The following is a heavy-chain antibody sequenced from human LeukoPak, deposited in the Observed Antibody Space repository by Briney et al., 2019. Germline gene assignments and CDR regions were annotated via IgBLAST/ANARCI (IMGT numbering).Heavy chain of an antibody. V-gene: IGHV3-21*04. CDR1: GFTFSSYS. CDR3: ARDLVSLGAFKAFDI. J-gene: IGHJ3*02. Sequence: GGSLRLSCAASGFTFSSYSVNWVRQAPGKGLEWVSSISSSSSYIYYADSVRGRFTISRDNSKNTLYLQMNSLRAEDTAVYYCARDLVSLGAFKAFDIWGQGTMVTVSS. D-gene: IGHD3-9*01. CDR2: ISSSSSYI.